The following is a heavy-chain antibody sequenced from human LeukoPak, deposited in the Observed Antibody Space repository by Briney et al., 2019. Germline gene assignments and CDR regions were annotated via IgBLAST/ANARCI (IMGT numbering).Heavy chain of an antibody. D-gene: IGHD6-19*01. Sequence: ASVKVSCKASGYTFTGYYMHWVRQAPGQGLEWMGWINPNSGGTNYAQKFQGWVTMTRDTSISTAYMELSRLRSDDTAVYYCARDHSSGWYTYDYFDYWGQGTLVTVSS. CDR2: INPNSGGT. CDR3: ARDHSSGWYTYDYFDY. CDR1: GYTFTGYY. J-gene: IGHJ4*02. V-gene: IGHV1-2*04.